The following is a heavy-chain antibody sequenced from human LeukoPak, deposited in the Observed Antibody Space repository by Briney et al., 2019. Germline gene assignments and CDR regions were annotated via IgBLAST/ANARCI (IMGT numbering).Heavy chain of an antibody. D-gene: IGHD3-9*01. CDR3: AKDAYYDILTGYTSIYYYFGMDV. V-gene: IGHV3-30*18. Sequence: GGSLRLSCAASGFTFSSYGMHWVRQAPGKGLEWVAVISYDGSNKYYANSVKGRFTISRDNSKNTLCLQMNSLRAEDTAVYYCAKDAYYDILTGYTSIYYYFGMDVWGQGTTVTVSS. CDR2: ISYDGSNK. J-gene: IGHJ6*02. CDR1: GFTFSSYG.